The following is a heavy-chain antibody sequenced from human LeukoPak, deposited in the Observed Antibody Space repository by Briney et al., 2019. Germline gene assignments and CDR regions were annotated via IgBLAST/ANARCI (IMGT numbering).Heavy chain of an antibody. V-gene: IGHV3-21*01. CDR1: GFTFSSYS. D-gene: IGHD6-13*01. CDR2: ISSGSSYT. Sequence: PGGSLRLSCTASGFTFSSYSMNWVRQAPGKGLEWVSSISSGSSYTYYGDSVKGRFTISRDNTKKSLYLQMNSLRAEGTAVYYCARDDQGSSWYLGHSDAFDIWGQGTMVTASS. CDR3: ARDDQGSSWYLGHSDAFDI. J-gene: IGHJ3*02.